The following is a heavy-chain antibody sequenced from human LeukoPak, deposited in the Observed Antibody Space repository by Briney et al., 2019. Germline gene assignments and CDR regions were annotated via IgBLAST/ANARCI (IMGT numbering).Heavy chain of an antibody. CDR2: IKKDGSEK. Sequence: GGSLRLSCAVSGFTFSTYWMSWVRQAPGKGLEWVANIKKDGSEKSYVDSVKGRFTISRDNAKNSLYLQIYSLRVEDTAVYFCARPPGYYYYMDVWGKGTTVTVSS. CDR1: GFTFSTYW. CDR3: ARPPGYYYYMDV. V-gene: IGHV3-7*01. J-gene: IGHJ6*03.